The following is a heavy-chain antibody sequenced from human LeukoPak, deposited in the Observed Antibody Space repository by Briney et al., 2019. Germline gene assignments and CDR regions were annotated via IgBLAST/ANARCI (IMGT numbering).Heavy chain of an antibody. J-gene: IGHJ5*02. CDR3: ARHYNDILTGYYQVWFDP. Sequence: GESLKISCKGSGYSFTSYWIGWVRQMPGKGLEWMGIIYPGDSDTRYSPSFQGQVTISADKSISTAYLQWSSLKASDTDMYYCARHYNDILTGYYQVWFDPWGQGTMVTVSS. CDR1: GYSFTSYW. CDR2: IYPGDSDT. V-gene: IGHV5-51*01. D-gene: IGHD3-9*01.